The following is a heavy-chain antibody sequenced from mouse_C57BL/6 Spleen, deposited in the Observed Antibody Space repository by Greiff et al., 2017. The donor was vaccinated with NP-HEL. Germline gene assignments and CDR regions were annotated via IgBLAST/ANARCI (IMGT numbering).Heavy chain of an antibody. V-gene: IGHV7-3*01. CDR1: GFTFTDYY. CDR2: IRNKANGYTT. Sequence: EVQLVESGGGLVQPGGSLSLSCAASGFTFTDYYMSWVRQPPGKALEWLGFIRNKANGYTTEYSASVKGRFTISRDNSQSILYLQMNALRAEDSATYYCARWGLYYFYYYAMDYWGQGTSVTVSS. D-gene: IGHD1-1*01. J-gene: IGHJ4*01. CDR3: ARWGLYYFYYYAMDY.